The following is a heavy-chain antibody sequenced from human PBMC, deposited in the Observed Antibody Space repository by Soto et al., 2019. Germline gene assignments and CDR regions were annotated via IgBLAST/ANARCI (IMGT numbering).Heavy chain of an antibody. CDR3: ARDEGAVAGTLDWFDP. CDR1: GYPFTSHG. V-gene: IGHV1-18*01. Sequence: ASVKVYFKASGYPFTSHGISLVRRAPGQGLEWMGWISAYNGNTNYAQKLHGRVTMTTYTSTSTAYMELRSLRSDDTAVYYCARDEGAVAGTLDWFDPWGQGTMVTVSS. D-gene: IGHD6-19*01. CDR2: ISAYNGNT. J-gene: IGHJ5*02.